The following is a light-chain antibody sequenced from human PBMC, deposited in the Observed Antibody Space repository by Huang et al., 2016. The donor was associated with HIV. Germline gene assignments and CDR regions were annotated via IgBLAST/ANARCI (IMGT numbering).Light chain of an antibody. V-gene: IGKV3-20*01. Sequence: EIVLTQSPGTLSLSPGERATLSCRASQSVSSSYLAWYQQKPGQAPRLLFYGASSRATGIPDRFSGSGSGTDFTLTICRLEPEDFAVYYCQQYDSSPWTFGQGTKVEIK. CDR3: QQYDSSPWT. CDR1: QSVSSSY. J-gene: IGKJ1*01. CDR2: GAS.